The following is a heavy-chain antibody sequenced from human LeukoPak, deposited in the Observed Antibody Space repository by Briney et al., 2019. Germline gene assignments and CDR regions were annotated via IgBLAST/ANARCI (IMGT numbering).Heavy chain of an antibody. D-gene: IGHD6-19*01. V-gene: IGHV3-30*01. J-gene: IGHJ5*02. CDR2: ISYDGSNK. CDR3: ARDSRVAGYNWFDP. Sequence: GGSLRLSCAASGFTFSSYAMHWVRQAPGKGLEWVAVISYDGSNKYYADSVKGRFTISRDNSKNTLYLQMNGLRAEDTAVYYCARDSRVAGYNWFDPWGQGTLVTVSS. CDR1: GFTFSSYA.